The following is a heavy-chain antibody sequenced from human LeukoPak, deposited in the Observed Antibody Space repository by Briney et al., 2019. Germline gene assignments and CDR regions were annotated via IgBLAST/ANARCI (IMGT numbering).Heavy chain of an antibody. CDR1: GGSISSYY. V-gene: IGHV4-59*12. CDR2: IYYSGST. CDR3: ASRQTTMTPTFYYYYYMDV. D-gene: IGHD3-22*01. J-gene: IGHJ6*03. Sequence: SETLSLTCTVSGGSISSYYWSWIRQPPGKGLEWIGYIYYSGSTNYNPSLKSRVTIPVDTSKNQFSLKLSSVTAADTAVYYCASRQTTMTPTFYYYYYMDVWGKGTTVTVSS.